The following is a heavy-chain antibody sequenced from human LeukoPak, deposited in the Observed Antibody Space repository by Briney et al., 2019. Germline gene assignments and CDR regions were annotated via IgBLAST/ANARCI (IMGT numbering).Heavy chain of an antibody. V-gene: IGHV3-74*01. J-gene: IGHJ4*02. D-gene: IGHD1-26*01. CDR2: INGDGSTT. Sequence: SGGSLRLSRAASGFTFSSNWMHWVRQAPGKGLVWFSRINGDGSTTNYADSVKGRSTIFRDNAKNTLYLQMNSLRAEDTAVYYCVRDLGGRSGHWGQGTLVTVSS. CDR1: GFTFSSNW. CDR3: VRDLGGRSGH.